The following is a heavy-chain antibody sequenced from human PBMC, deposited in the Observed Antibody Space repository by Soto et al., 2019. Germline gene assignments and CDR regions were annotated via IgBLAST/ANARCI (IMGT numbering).Heavy chain of an antibody. D-gene: IGHD6-13*01. CDR3: ARERRPGIAAAGTVLFY. CDR1: GGTFSSYA. J-gene: IGHJ4*02. CDR2: IIPIFGTA. Sequence: QVQLVQSGAEVKKPGSSVKVSCKASGGTFSSYAISWVRQAPGQGLEWMGGIIPIFGTANYAQKFQGRVTITAXXSXSXAYMELSSLRSEDTAVYYCARERRPGIAAAGTVLFYWGQGTLVTVSS. V-gene: IGHV1-69*12.